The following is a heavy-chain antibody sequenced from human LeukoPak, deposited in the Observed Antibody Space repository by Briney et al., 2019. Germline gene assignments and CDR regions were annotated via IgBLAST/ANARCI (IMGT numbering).Heavy chain of an antibody. CDR2: ISSSSRNT. D-gene: IGHD3-3*01. CDR1: GFTSSTYS. J-gene: IGHJ4*02. V-gene: IGHV3-21*01. CDR3: ARGGTFRVDISDY. Sequence: GGSLRLSGAVSGFTSSTYSVTWVRQAPGKGLEWVSSISSSSRNTYYADSVKGRFTISRDNAKNSLYLQMNSLRAEDTAVYYCARGGTFRVDISDYWGQGTLVTVSS.